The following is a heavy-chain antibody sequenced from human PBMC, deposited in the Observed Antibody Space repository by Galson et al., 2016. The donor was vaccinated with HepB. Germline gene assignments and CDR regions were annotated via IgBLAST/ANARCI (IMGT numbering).Heavy chain of an antibody. CDR3: DRVLHYNSVGGSFDY. CDR1: GFSLTPSGLG. J-gene: IGHJ4*02. V-gene: IGHV2-5*02. D-gene: IGHD3-16*01. CDR2: INWDGGT. Sequence: PALVTPTQTLTLSFTFTGFSLTPSGLGVGWIRQPPGKALEWPAPINWDGGTGSRPSLKRRLSITKDTSKNLVVLTMTDMDPVDTATYYCDRVLHYNSVGGSFDYWGQGTLVTISS.